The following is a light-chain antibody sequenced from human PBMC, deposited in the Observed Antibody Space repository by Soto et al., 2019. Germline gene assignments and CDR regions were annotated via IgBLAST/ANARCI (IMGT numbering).Light chain of an antibody. CDR1: QIFRGP. CDR2: DTY. V-gene: IGKV3-11*01. J-gene: IGKJ5*01. Sequence: EVVLTQSPITHTLSLGDRATLSCRASQIFRGPLAWYPHQHGQAPRLLIYDTYNNAPGIPPRFSGSGSGTDFTLTISSLEPEDSAVYYCQQRHMWPFTFGQGTRLEIK. CDR3: QQRHMWPFT.